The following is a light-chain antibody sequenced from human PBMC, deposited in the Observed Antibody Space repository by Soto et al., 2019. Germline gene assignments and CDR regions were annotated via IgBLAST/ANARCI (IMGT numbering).Light chain of an antibody. V-gene: IGKV3-20*01. Sequence: EIVLTQSPGTLSLSPGERATLSCRASQSVSSSYLAWYQQKPGQAPRILIYGESSRATGIPDRFSGSGSGTDFTLTISRLEPEDFAVYYCQQYGSSPFTFGQGTRLDIK. J-gene: IGKJ5*01. CDR1: QSVSSSY. CDR3: QQYGSSPFT. CDR2: GES.